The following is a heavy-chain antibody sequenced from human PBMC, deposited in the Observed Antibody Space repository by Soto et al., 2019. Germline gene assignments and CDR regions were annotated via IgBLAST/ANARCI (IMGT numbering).Heavy chain of an antibody. V-gene: IGHV4-39*01. D-gene: IGHD2-21*02. CDR3: AISYVVVTAIPSY. J-gene: IGHJ4*02. CDR1: GGSISSSSYY. Sequence: SETLSLTCTVSGGSISSSSYYWGWIRQPPGKGLEWIGSIYYSGSTYYNPSLKSRVTISVDTSKNQFSLKLSSVTAADTAVYYCAISYVVVTAIPSYWGQGTLVTVSS. CDR2: IYYSGST.